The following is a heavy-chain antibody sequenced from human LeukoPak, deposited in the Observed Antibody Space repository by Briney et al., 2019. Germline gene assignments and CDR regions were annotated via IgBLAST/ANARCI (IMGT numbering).Heavy chain of an antibody. V-gene: IGHV4-59*01. CDR2: IYYSGST. Sequence: SETLSLTCTVSSGSINNYYWSWIRQPPGKGLEWIGYIYYSGSTNYNPSLKSRVTISVDTSKNQFSLKLSSVTAADTAVYYCARVGSARSLPSLRYFAYWGQGTLVTVSS. D-gene: IGHD3-10*01. CDR1: SGSINNYY. J-gene: IGHJ4*02. CDR3: ARVGSARSLPSLRYFAY.